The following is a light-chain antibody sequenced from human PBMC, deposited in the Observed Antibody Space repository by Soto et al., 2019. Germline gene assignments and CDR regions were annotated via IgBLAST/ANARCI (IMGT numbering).Light chain of an antibody. CDR1: QSVSSSY. V-gene: IGKV3-20*01. J-gene: IGKJ1*01. CDR2: GTS. CDR3: QQYGSSSWT. Sequence: EIVLTQSPGTLSLSPGERDTLSCRASQSVSSSYLAWYQQKPGQAPRLLIYGTSSRATAIPDRFSGSGSGTAFPLTISRMEPADFGVYYCQQYGSSSWTFGQRTKVEIK.